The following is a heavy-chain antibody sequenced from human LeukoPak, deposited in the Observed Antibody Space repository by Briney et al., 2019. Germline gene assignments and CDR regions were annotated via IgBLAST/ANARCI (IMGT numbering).Heavy chain of an antibody. Sequence: GGSLRLSCAASGFTFSSYAMSWVRQAPGKGLEWVSAISGSGGSTYYADSVKGRFTISRDNAKNSLYLQMNSLRAEDTAVYYCARQYPYSSSWSTEYFQHWARAPWSPSPQ. V-gene: IGHV3-23*01. CDR1: GFTFSSYA. CDR3: ARQYPYSSSWSTEYFQH. CDR2: ISGSGGST. J-gene: IGHJ1*01. D-gene: IGHD6-13*01.